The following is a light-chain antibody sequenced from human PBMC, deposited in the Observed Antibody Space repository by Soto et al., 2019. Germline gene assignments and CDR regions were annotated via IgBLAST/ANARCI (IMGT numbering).Light chain of an antibody. V-gene: IGKV1-39*01. CDR1: QRIARY. CDR3: QQGYSTPRT. J-gene: IGKJ1*01. CDR2: AAS. Sequence: DIPMSQSPSSLSASVGDRVAISCRSSQRIARYLNWYQQKPGKAPELLIFAASSLQSGVPSRFNGSGSGTDFTLTISSLQPEDSATYYCQQGYSTPRTFGQGTKVEIK.